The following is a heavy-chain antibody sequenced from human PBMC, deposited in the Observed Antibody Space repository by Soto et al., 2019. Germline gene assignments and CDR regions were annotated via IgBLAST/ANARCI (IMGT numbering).Heavy chain of an antibody. Sequence: GESLKISCKGSEYSFSTYWIAWVRQMPGKGLEWMGIIYPGDSDTRCSPSFQGQVTISADKSISTAHLQWSSLKASDTAMYYCARARRSDIADGYWGQGTLVTVSS. CDR1: EYSFSTYW. CDR3: ARARRSDIADGY. CDR2: IYPGDSDT. J-gene: IGHJ4*02. D-gene: IGHD6-13*01. V-gene: IGHV5-51*01.